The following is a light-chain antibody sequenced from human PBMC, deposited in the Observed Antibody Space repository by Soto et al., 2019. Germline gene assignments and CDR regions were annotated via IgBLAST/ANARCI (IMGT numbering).Light chain of an antibody. Sequence: QSVLTQPPSVSGSPGQSITISCTGTSRDVGGYNYVSWYQQHPGKAPKLMIYEVSNRPSGVSNRFSGSKSGNTASLTISGLQAEDEADYYCSSYTSSSTLYVFGTGTKVTVL. V-gene: IGLV2-14*01. CDR1: SRDVGGYNY. CDR3: SSYTSSSTLYV. J-gene: IGLJ1*01. CDR2: EVS.